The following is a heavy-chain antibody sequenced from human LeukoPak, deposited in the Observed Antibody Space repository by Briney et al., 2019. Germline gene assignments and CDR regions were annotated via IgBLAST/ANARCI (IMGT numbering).Heavy chain of an antibody. CDR1: EFSFGTYA. J-gene: IGHJ4*02. V-gene: IGHV3-30*04. CDR3: AREPIGGAPDHFDY. CDR2: ISSDGSIT. D-gene: IGHD3-16*01. Sequence: GGSLRLSCTASEFSFGTYAMHWVRQAPGKGLEWVAVISSDGSITIYPDSWRGRFTISRDNYKNIQYPQMNSMRREDTALYFCAREPIGGAPDHFDYWGQGTLVTVSS.